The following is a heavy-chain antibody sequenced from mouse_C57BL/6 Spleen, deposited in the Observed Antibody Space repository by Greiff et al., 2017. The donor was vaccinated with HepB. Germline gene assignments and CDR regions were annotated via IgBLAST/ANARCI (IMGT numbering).Heavy chain of an antibody. D-gene: IGHD2-4*01. CDR2: IYPGNSDT. Sequence: EVHLVESGTVLARPGASVKMSCKTSGYTFTSYWMHWVKQRPGQGLEWIGAIYPGNSDTSYNQKFKGKAKLTAVTSASTAYRELSSLTNEDSAVYYGTRRRPYDYERGDAMDYWGQGTSVTVSS. J-gene: IGHJ4*01. V-gene: IGHV1-5*01. CDR3: TRRRPYDYERGDAMDY. CDR1: GYTFTSYW.